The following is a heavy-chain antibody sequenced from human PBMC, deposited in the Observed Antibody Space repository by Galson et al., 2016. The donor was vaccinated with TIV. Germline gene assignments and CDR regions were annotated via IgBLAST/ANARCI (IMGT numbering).Heavy chain of an antibody. CDR3: ATVAWFPGLSLDS. CDR2: FDPEAGRT. Sequence: SVKVSCKVSGYTLSEIAMHWVRQAPGEGLEWVGGFDPEAGRTIYAQKYHGRVTVTEGTATDTAYMELNNLRSDDTAVYYCATVAWFPGLSLDSRGQGTLVIVSS. V-gene: IGHV1-24*01. D-gene: IGHD3-22*01. CDR1: GYTLSEIA. J-gene: IGHJ4*02.